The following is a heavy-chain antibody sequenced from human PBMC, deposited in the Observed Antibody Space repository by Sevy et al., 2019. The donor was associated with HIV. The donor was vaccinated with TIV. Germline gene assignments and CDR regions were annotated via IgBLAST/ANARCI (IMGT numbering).Heavy chain of an antibody. CDR1: GYSFTSYG. CDR3: ARDNWNYGDSYGMDV. D-gene: IGHD1-7*01. Sequence: ASVKVSCKASGYSFTSYGISWVRQAPGQGLEWMGWISGYNGKTTYEQKLQGRVTMTTDTSTSTAYMELRSLISDDTAVYYCARDNWNYGDSYGMDVWGQGTTVTVSS. CDR2: ISGYNGKT. V-gene: IGHV1-18*01. J-gene: IGHJ6*02.